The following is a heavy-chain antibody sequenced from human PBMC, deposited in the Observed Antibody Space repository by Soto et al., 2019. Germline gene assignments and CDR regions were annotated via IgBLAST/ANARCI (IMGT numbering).Heavy chain of an antibody. Sequence: DVQLLESGGHLVQPGGSLRLSCAASGFTFSSYAMSLVRQAPGKGLEWVSSVSAGGDMTYYSDAVKGRFTISRDNSNNALFLQMNGLRIEDTALYYCARGDRGGSGSPASYYYSGLDVWGQGTTVTVS. J-gene: IGHJ6*02. CDR1: GFTFSSYA. V-gene: IGHV3-23*01. D-gene: IGHD3-10*01. CDR2: VSAGGDMT. CDR3: ARGDRGGSGSPASYYYSGLDV.